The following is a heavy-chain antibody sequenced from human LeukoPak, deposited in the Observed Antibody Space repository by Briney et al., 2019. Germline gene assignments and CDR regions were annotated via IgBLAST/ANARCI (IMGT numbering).Heavy chain of an antibody. J-gene: IGHJ6*02. CDR1: GFTVSSNY. CDR3: AKGSRINEYSSSWYDIGNYYYGMDV. CDR2: IYSGGST. D-gene: IGHD6-13*01. V-gene: IGHV3-53*01. Sequence: GGSLRLSCAASGFTVSSNYMSWVRQAPGKGLEWVSVIYSGGSTYYADSVKGRFTISRDNSKNTLYLQMNSLRAEDTAVYYRAKGSRINEYSSSWYDIGNYYYGMDVWGQGTTVTVSS.